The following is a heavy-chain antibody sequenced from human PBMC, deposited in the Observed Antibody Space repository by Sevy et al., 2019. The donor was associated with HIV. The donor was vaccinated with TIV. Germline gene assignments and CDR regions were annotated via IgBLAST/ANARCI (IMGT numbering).Heavy chain of an antibody. CDR2: IRYDGSNK. D-gene: IGHD5-18*01. J-gene: IGHJ6*02. CDR1: GFSFSSYD. V-gene: IGHV3-33*01. Sequence: GGSLRLSCAASGFSFSSYDMHWVRQAPGMGLEWVAVIRYDGSNKHYRDSVKGRFTISRDNSKNALYLQMSSLRAEDTAVYYCAREKVDTSMIFVEYYGMDVWGQGTTVTVSS. CDR3: AREKVDTSMIFVEYYGMDV.